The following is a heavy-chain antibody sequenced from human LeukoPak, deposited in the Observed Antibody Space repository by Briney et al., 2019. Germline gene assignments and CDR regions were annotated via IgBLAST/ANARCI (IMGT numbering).Heavy chain of an antibody. CDR3: ARGSSVVVKPRYYSYGMDV. D-gene: IGHD3-22*01. CDR1: GGTFSSYA. CDR2: IIPILGIA. Sequence: GASVKVSCKASGGTFSSYAISWVRQAPGQGLEWMGRIIPILGIANYAQKFQGRVTITADKSTSTAYMELSSLRSEDTAVYYCARGSSVVVKPRYYSYGMDVWGQGTTVTVSS. J-gene: IGHJ6*02. V-gene: IGHV1-69*04.